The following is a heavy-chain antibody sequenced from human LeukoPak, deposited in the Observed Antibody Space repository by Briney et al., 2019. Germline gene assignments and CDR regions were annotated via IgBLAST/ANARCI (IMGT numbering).Heavy chain of an antibody. CDR3: ARGDHCSVSSYFFDS. Sequence: SQTLSLTCAVSGGSISSGGYSWTWIRQPPGKGLEWIGYIYHSGITYYNPSLTSRVTISVDRSTNHFSLQLTSVTAADTAVYYCARGDHCSVSSYFFDSWGQGALVTVSS. J-gene: IGHJ4*02. D-gene: IGHD2-2*01. CDR1: GGSISSGGYS. V-gene: IGHV4-30-2*01. CDR2: IYHSGIT.